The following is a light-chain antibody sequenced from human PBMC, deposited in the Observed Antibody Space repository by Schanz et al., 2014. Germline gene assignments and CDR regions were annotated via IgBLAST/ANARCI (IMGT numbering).Light chain of an antibody. J-gene: IGKJ4*01. Sequence: DIQMTQSPSSLSASAGDRVTITCRASQSISSYLNWYQQKPGKVPKLLIYAASSLQSGVPSRFSGSGSGTDFTLTISSLQPEDFATYYCQQSYSTPPVTFGGGTKVEIK. V-gene: IGKV1-39*01. CDR2: AAS. CDR1: QSISSY. CDR3: QQSYSTPPVT.